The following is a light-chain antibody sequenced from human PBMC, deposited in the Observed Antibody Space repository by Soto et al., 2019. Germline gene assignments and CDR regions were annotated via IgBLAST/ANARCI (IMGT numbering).Light chain of an antibody. V-gene: IGKV1-5*01. CDR1: QNIRTW. CDR3: HPYSKWT. CDR2: DAS. Sequence: DIQMTQSPSSLSASARDRFTMXCRASQNIRTWLAWYQQKAGKAXELLIYDASSLESGVPSRFSGSGSGTEFTLTISSLQPEDFATYHCHPYSKWTFGPGTKVDIK. J-gene: IGKJ1*01.